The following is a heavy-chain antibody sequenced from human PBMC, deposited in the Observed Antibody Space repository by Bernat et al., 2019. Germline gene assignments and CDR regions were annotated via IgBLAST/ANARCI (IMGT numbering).Heavy chain of an antibody. Sequence: QVQLVESGGGVVQPGRSLRLSCAASGFTFSSYGMHWVRQAPGKGLEWVAVIWYDGSNKYYADSVKGRFTISRDNSKNTLYLQMNSLRAEDTAVYYCASPERRGYSYGPFYYWGQGTLVTVSS. D-gene: IGHD5-18*01. V-gene: IGHV3-33*01. J-gene: IGHJ4*02. CDR1: GFTFSSYG. CDR3: ASPERRGYSYGPFYY. CDR2: IWYDGSNK.